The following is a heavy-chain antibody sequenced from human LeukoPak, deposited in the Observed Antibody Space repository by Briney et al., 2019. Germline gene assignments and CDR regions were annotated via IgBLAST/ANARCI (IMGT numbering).Heavy chain of an antibody. CDR1: GGSISSSSYY. Sequence: SETLSLTCTVSGGSISSSSYYWGWIRQPPGKGLEWIGSIYYSGSTYYNPSLKSRVTISVDTSKNQFSLKLSSVTAADTAVYYCARELRYYYGSGRKWFDPWGQGTLVTVSS. V-gene: IGHV4-39*07. CDR2: IYYSGST. J-gene: IGHJ5*02. D-gene: IGHD3-10*01. CDR3: ARELRYYYGSGRKWFDP.